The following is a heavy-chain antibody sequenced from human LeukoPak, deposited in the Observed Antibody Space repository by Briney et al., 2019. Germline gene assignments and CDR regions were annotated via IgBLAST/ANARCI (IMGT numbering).Heavy chain of an antibody. CDR2: IYYSGST. CDR3: ARAGGSGSYLLNY. CDR1: GGSISSYY. Sequence: PSETLSLTCTVSGGSISSYYWSWIRQPPGKGLEWIGYIYYSGSTNYNPSLKSRVTISVDTSKNQFSLKLSSVTAADTAVYYCARAGGSGSYLLNYWGQGTLVTVSS. D-gene: IGHD3-10*01. J-gene: IGHJ4*02. V-gene: IGHV4-59*01.